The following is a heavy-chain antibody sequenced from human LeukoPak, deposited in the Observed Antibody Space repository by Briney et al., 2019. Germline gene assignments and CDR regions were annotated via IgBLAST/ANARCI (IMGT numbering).Heavy chain of an antibody. Sequence: SETLSLTCTVSGGSISSYYWGWIRQPPGKGLEWIGSIYHSGSTYYNPSIKSRGTISVDTSKNQFSLKLSSVTAADTAVYYCARINTAIIGWFGPWGQGTLVTVSS. CDR2: IYHSGST. V-gene: IGHV4-38-2*02. J-gene: IGHJ5*02. CDR1: GGSISSYY. CDR3: ARINTAIIGWFGP. D-gene: IGHD5-18*01.